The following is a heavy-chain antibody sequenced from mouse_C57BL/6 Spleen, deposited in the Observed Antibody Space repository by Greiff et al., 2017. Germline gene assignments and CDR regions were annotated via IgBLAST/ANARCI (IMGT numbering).Heavy chain of an antibody. V-gene: IGHV1-74*01. J-gene: IGHJ3*01. D-gene: IGHD1-1*01. CDR2: IHPSDSDT. CDR3: AIAGSSYGWCAY. CDR1: GYTFTSYW. Sequence: QVQLQQPGAELVKPGASVKVSCKASGYTFTSYWMHWVKQRPGQGLEWIGRIHPSDSDTNYNQKFKGKATVTVDKSSSTAYMQLSSLTSEDSAVDYCAIAGSSYGWCAYWGQGTLVTVSA.